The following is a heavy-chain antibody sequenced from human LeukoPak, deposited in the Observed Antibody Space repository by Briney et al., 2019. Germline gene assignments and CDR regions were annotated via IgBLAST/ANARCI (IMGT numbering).Heavy chain of an antibody. D-gene: IGHD3-10*01. CDR2: IYHSGST. J-gene: IGHJ4*02. CDR1: GGSISSSNR. V-gene: IGHV4-4*02. CDR3: ARGSHKLWFGEFFDY. Sequence: SGTLSLTCAVSGGSISSSNRCSWVRHPPGKGLEWIGKIYHSGSTNYTPSLKSRVTISVDKSKNQFSLKLSSVTAADTAVYYCARGSHKLWFGEFFDYWGQGTLVTVSS.